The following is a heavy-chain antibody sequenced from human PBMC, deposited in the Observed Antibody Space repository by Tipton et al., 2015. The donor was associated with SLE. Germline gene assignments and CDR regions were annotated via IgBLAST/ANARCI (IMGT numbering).Heavy chain of an antibody. J-gene: IGHJ5*02. CDR3: TRQPRGINWFDP. CDR2: INPSGNT. Sequence: TLSLTCAVYGGSFSGYYWSWIRQPPGKGLEWIGEINPSGNTNYNPSLKSRFTISVDTSKNQFSLKLNSVTAADTAVYYCTRQPRGINWFDPWGQGTLVTVSS. V-gene: IGHV4-34*01. CDR1: GGSFSGYY.